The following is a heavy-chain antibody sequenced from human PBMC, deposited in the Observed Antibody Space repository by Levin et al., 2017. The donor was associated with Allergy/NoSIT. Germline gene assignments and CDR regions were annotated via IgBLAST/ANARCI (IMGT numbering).Heavy chain of an antibody. CDR2: IYYSGST. J-gene: IGHJ4*02. D-gene: IGHD1-26*01. CDR3: ARDSSQRIVGATGFDY. Sequence: SQTLSLPCTVSGGSVRSGSYYWSWIRQPPGKGLEWIGYIYYSGSTNYNPSLKSRVTISVDTSKNQFSLKLSSVTAADTAVYYCARDSSQRIVGATGFDYWGQGTLVTVSS. V-gene: IGHV4-61*01. CDR1: GGSVRSGSYY.